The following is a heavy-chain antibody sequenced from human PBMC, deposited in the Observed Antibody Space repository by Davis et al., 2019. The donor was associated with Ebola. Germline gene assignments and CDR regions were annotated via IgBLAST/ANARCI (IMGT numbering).Heavy chain of an antibody. CDR2: MNPNSGNT. J-gene: IGHJ4*02. CDR3: ARLWQTFEY. V-gene: IGHV1-8*02. CDR1: GDSFRSYV. Sequence: ASVKVSCKASGDSFRSYVINWVRQATGQGLEWMGWMNPNSGNTGYAQRFQDRVTMTTDTSTSTAYMELRSLRSDDTAVYYCARLWQTFEYWGQGTLVTVSS.